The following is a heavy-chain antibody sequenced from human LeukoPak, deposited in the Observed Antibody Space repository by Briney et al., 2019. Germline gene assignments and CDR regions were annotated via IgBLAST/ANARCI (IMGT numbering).Heavy chain of an antibody. Sequence: PGGSLRLSCAASGFTFSIYAMSWVRQAPGKGREWVSAISGSGGSTYYPDSVKGGFTISRDNSKNTLYLRMNSLRAEDTAVYYCARGPSYYDFWSGYSLDYWGQGTLVTVSS. V-gene: IGHV3-23*01. D-gene: IGHD3-3*01. CDR2: ISGSGGST. CDR3: ARGPSYYDFWSGYSLDY. CDR1: GFTFSIYA. J-gene: IGHJ4*02.